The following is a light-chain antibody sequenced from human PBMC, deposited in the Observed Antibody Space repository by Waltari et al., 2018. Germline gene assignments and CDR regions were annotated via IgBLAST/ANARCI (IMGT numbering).Light chain of an antibody. CDR2: ETS. Sequence: EIVSTQSPGTLSLSPGERATLSCRASQTLSSTYLAWYQQKPGQAPRLLIYETSTRATGIPDRFSGSGSGTDFTLTISRLEPEDLAVYYCHQYGNSAPFTFGPGTKVDIK. J-gene: IGKJ3*01. CDR1: QTLSSTY. CDR3: HQYGNSAPFT. V-gene: IGKV3-20*01.